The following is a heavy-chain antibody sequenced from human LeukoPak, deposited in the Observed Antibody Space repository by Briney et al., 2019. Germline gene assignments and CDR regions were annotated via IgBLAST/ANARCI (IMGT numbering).Heavy chain of an antibody. D-gene: IGHD2-15*01. V-gene: IGHV3-64D*06. Sequence: GGSLRLSCSASGSTFSSYAMHWVRQAPGKGLEYVSAISSNGGSTYYADSVKGRFTISRDNSKNTLYLQMSSLRAEDTAVYYCVKDPVVAATRGYYYGMDVWGKGTTVTVSS. CDR2: ISSNGGST. CDR3: VKDPVVAATRGYYYGMDV. CDR1: GSTFSSYA. J-gene: IGHJ6*04.